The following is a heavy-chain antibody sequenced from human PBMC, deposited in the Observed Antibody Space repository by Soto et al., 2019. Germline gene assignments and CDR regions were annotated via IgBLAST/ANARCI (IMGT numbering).Heavy chain of an antibody. CDR1: GGSISSSSYY. Sequence: SETLSLTCTVSGGSISSSSYYWGWIRQPPGKGLEWIGSIYYSGSTYYNPSLKSRVTISVDTSKNQFSLKLSSVTAADTAVYYCARQTYNWNEGSGPIIDYWGQGTLVTVSS. CDR2: IYYSGST. CDR3: ARQTYNWNEGSGPIIDY. D-gene: IGHD1-1*01. J-gene: IGHJ4*02. V-gene: IGHV4-39*01.